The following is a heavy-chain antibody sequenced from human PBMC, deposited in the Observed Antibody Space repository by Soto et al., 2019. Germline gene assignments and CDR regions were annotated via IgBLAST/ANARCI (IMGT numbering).Heavy chain of an antibody. CDR2: VYRTGST. D-gene: IGHD6-13*01. Sequence: QVQLQESGPGLVKPSGTLSLTCAVSGGSISTSNWWSWVRQPPGKGLEWIGEVYRTGSTNYNPSLESRLTISVDKSKNQFSLTLTSVTAADTAVYYGARARATIAAAAIFDCWGQGTLVTVSS. CDR3: ARARATIAAAAIFDC. CDR1: GGSISTSNW. V-gene: IGHV4-4*02. J-gene: IGHJ4*02.